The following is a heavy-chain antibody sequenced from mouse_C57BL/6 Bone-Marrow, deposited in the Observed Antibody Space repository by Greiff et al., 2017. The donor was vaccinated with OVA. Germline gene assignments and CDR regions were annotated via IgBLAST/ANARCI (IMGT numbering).Heavy chain of an antibody. CDR2: ISDGGSYT. Sequence: EVHLVESGGGLVKPGGSLKLSCAASGFTFSSYAMSWVRQTPEKRLEWVATISDGGSYTYYPDNVKGRFTISRDNAKNNLYLQMSHLKSEDTAMYYCARWDGNSDYYAMDYWGQGTSVTVSS. CDR1: GFTFSSYA. J-gene: IGHJ4*01. V-gene: IGHV5-4*01. CDR3: ARWDGNSDYYAMDY. D-gene: IGHD2-1*01.